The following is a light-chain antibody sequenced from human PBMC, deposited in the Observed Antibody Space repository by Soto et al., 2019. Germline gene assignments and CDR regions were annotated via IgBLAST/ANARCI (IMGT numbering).Light chain of an antibody. CDR2: VAS. J-gene: IGKJ4*01. Sequence: AIQMTQSPSSLSASVGERVTITCRASQVIKNDLSWYQQRPGRDPKLLIYVASNLQSGVPSRFSGSGSGTDFPPTISSRQPEDFETYSGQQNYNSPLPLGGGTKVEIK. V-gene: IGKV1-6*01. CDR1: QVIKND. CDR3: QQNYNSPLP.